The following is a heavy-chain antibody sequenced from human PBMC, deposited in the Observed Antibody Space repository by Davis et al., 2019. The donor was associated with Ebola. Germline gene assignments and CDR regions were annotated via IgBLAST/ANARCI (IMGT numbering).Heavy chain of an antibody. J-gene: IGHJ4*02. D-gene: IGHD1-26*01. Sequence: GESLKISCVASGDSFSKLWIGWVRQMPGKGLEWVGFIYCGNSDTRYSPSLQGQVTLSVDQSVNTAFLQWSSLKASDTAMYYCAGGILGTARLVYWGQGNLVTVSS. V-gene: IGHV5-51*01. CDR2: IYCGNSDT. CDR3: AGGILGTARLVY. CDR1: GDSFSKLW.